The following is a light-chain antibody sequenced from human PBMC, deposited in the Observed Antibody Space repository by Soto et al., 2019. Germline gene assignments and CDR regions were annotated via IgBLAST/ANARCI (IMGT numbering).Light chain of an antibody. CDR3: QPYNNWWT. CDR1: QSLSTN. J-gene: IGKJ1*01. Sequence: IAITQSPATLSVSPGDRATLSCRASQSLSTNLAWYQQKPGQAPRLLIYGAFNRASGIPARFSGSGSGTEFTLTISSLQSEDFAVYYCQPYNNWWTFGQGTRVEIK. CDR2: GAF. V-gene: IGKV3-15*01.